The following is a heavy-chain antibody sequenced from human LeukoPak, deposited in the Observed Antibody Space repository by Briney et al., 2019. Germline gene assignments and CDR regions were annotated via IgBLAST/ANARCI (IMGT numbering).Heavy chain of an antibody. J-gene: IGHJ4*02. CDR3: ARDLGYCSGGSCSAGY. CDR2: ISSSGSTI. V-gene: IGHV3-11*01. CDR1: GFTFSDYY. D-gene: IGHD2-15*01. Sequence: PGGSLRLSCAASGFTFSDYYMSWIRQAPGRGREGFSYISSSGSTIYYADSVKGRFTISRDNAKNSLYLQMNSLRAEDTAVYYCARDLGYCSGGSCSAGYWGQGTLVTVSS.